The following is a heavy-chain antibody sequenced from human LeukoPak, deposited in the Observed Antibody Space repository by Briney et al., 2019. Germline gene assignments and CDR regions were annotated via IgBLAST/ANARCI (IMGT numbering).Heavy chain of an antibody. V-gene: IGHV4-39*07. J-gene: IGHJ4*02. CDR3: ARTNYGSGKYYYFDY. CDR1: GGSISSSSYY. Sequence: SETLSLTCTVSGGSISSSSYYWGWIRQPPGKGLEWIGSIYYSGSTYYNPSLKSRVTISVDTSKNQFSLKLSSVTAADTAVYYCARTNYGSGKYYYFDYWGQGTLVTVSS. D-gene: IGHD3-10*01. CDR2: IYYSGST.